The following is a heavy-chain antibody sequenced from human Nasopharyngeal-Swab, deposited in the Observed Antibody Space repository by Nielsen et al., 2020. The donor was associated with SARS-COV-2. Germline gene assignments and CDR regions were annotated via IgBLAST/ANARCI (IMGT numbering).Heavy chain of an antibody. CDR3: ARDQNPRPDYDFWSGHIYGMDV. CDR1: VGIFSSYA. V-gene: IGHV1-69*13. J-gene: IGHJ6*02. D-gene: IGHD3-3*01. CDR2: IIPIFGTA. Sequence: SVQVSCMASVGIFSSYAISWVRPPPGQGLEWMGGIIPIFGTANYVQKFQGRVTITADESTSTAYMELSSLRSEYTAVYYCARDQNPRPDYDFWSGHIYGMDVWGQGTTVTVSS.